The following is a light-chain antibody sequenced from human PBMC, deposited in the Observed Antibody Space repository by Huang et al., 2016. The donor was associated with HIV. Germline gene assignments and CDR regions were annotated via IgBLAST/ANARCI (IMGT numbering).Light chain of an antibody. Sequence: DIQMTQSPSSLSASVGDRVTITCRASQTINNYLNWYQQKTGKAPKVLIFGASSLQSDVPSRFSGSRHGTDFTLTIVNLQPEDFATYYCQQSYGTPYTFGQGTKVDIK. J-gene: IGKJ2*01. V-gene: IGKV1-39*01. CDR2: GAS. CDR3: QQSYGTPYT. CDR1: QTINNY.